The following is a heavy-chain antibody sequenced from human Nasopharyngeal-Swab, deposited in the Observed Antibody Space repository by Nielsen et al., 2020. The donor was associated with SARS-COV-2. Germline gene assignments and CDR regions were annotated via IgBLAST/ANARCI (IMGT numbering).Heavy chain of an antibody. CDR3: TTDFYFDY. CDR1: GFIFSASA. CDR2: IGDKDHNYAT. J-gene: IGHJ4*02. V-gene: IGHV3-73*01. Sequence: GESLNISCASSGFIFSASAIHWVRQASGKGLERVGRIGDKDHNYATTYGASVQGRFTISRDDSKNTAFLQMDSLKTEDTALYYCTTDFYFDYWGQGTLVTVSS.